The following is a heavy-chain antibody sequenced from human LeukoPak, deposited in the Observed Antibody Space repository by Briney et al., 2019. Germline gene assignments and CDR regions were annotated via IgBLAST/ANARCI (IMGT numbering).Heavy chain of an antibody. CDR3: ARPLDCSSTSCYPGDAFDI. D-gene: IGHD2-2*01. Sequence: GESLKISCKGSGYSFTSYWIGWVRQMPGKGLEWMGIIYPGDSDTRYSPSFQDQVTISADKSISTAYLQWSSLKASDTAMYYCARPLDCSSTSCYPGDAFDIWGQGTMVTVSS. CDR1: GYSFTSYW. CDR2: IYPGDSDT. V-gene: IGHV5-51*01. J-gene: IGHJ3*02.